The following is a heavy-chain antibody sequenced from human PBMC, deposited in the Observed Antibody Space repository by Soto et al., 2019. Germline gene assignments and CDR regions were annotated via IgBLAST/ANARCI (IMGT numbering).Heavy chain of an antibody. D-gene: IGHD3-22*01. CDR3: ARGYYDSSGYPYYFDY. V-gene: IGHV4-31*03. J-gene: IGHJ4*02. CDR1: GGSISSGGYY. Sequence: SETLSLTCTVSGGSISSGGYYWSWIRQHPGKGLEWIGYIYYSGSTYYNPSLKSRVTISVDTSKNQFSLKLSSVTAADTAVYYCARGYYDSSGYPYYFDYWGQGALVTVSP. CDR2: IYYSGST.